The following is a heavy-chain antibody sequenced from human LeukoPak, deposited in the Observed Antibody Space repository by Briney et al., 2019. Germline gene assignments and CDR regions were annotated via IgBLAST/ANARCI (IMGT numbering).Heavy chain of an antibody. CDR2: IYSSGST. D-gene: IGHD6-19*01. CDR1: GGSISSYY. V-gene: IGHV4-4*07. CDR3: VRGAYSSGWYSDFDY. Sequence: PSETLSLTCTVSGGSISSYYWSWIRQPAGKGLEWIGRIYSSGSTNYNPSLKSRLTMSVDTSKNQFPLKLTSVTAADTAVYFCVRGAYSSGWYSDFDYWGQGTLVTVSS. J-gene: IGHJ4*02.